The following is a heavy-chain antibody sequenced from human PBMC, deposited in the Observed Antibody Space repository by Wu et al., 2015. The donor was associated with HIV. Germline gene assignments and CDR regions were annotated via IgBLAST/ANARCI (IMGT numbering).Heavy chain of an antibody. CDR2: VNPNNGNT. V-gene: IGHV1-8*02. J-gene: IGHJ6*02. CDR3: ERCFSGKPAMGA. D-gene: IGHD3-10*01. CDR1: GYVFTNYW. Sequence: QVQFVQSGAEVKRPGASVKVSCEASGYVFTNYWIHWVRQATGQGLESLGWVNPNNGNTGYPQNFQGRVRMTTDTSTSTVYMELSGLTSEDTAIYYYERCFSGKPAMGAWGQGDHGHRLL.